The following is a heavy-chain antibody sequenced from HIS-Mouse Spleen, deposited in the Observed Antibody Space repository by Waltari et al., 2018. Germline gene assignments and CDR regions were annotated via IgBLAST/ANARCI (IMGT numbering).Heavy chain of an antibody. CDR2: IRWSGGST. CDR1: GFTFSSYA. D-gene: IGHD1-26*01. Sequence: EVQLLESGGGLVQPGGSLRLSCAASGFTFSSYAMSWVRQAPGKGVEGVSAIRWSGGSTYYADSVKGRFTISRDNSKNTLYLQMNSLRAEDTAVYYCAKTSGSYYYFDYWGQGTLVTVSS. V-gene: IGHV3-23*01. CDR3: AKTSGSYYYFDY. J-gene: IGHJ4*02.